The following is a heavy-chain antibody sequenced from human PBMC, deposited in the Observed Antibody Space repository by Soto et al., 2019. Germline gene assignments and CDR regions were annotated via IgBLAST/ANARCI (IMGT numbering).Heavy chain of an antibody. D-gene: IGHD6-19*01. V-gene: IGHV4-34*01. CDR2: INHSGST. Sequence: ASETLSLTCAAYGGSFSGYYWSWIRQPPGKGLEWIGEINHSGSTNYNPSLKSRVTISVDTSKNQFSLKLSSVTAADTAVYYCARGHYGGWYHKFDYWGQGALVTVSS. J-gene: IGHJ4*02. CDR3: ARGHYGGWYHKFDY. CDR1: GGSFSGYY.